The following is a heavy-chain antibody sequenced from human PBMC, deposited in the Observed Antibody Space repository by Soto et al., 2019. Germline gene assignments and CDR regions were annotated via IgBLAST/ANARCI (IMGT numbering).Heavy chain of an antibody. J-gene: IGHJ6*02. CDR2: ISYDGSNK. Sequence: QVQLVESGGGVVQPGRSLRLSSGFTFSSYGMHWVRQAPGKGLEWVAVISYDGSNKYYADSVKGRFTISRDNSKNTLYLQMNSLRAEDTAVYYCAKDLLRPGRAYGMDVWGQGTTVTVSS. CDR3: AKDLLRPGRAYGMDV. CDR1: GFTFSSYG. V-gene: IGHV3-30*18.